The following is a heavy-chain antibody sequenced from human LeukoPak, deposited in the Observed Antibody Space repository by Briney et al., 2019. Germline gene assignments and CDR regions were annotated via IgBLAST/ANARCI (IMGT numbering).Heavy chain of an antibody. J-gene: IGHJ2*01. CDR3: ARPVVPAAIRGWYFDL. D-gene: IGHD2-2*02. CDR2: IYPGDSDT. CDR1: GDSFTSYW. V-gene: IGHV5-51*01. Sequence: GESLKISCKGSGDSFTSYWIGWVRQMPGKGLEWMGIIYPGDSDTRYSPSFQGQVTISADKSISNAYLQWSSLKASDTAMYYCARPVVPAAIRGWYFDLWGRGTLVTVSS.